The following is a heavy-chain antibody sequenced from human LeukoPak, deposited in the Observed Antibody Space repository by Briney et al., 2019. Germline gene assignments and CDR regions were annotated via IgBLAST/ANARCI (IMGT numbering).Heavy chain of an antibody. CDR1: GGTFSSYG. V-gene: IGHV1-18*01. D-gene: IGHD4-17*01. Sequence: ASVKVSCKASGGTFSSYGISWVRQAPGQGLEWMGWISAYNGNTNYAQKLQGRVTMTTDTSTSTAYMELRSLRSDDTAVYYCARTPLMTTVTEFDYWGQGTLVTVSS. J-gene: IGHJ4*02. CDR2: ISAYNGNT. CDR3: ARTPLMTTVTEFDY.